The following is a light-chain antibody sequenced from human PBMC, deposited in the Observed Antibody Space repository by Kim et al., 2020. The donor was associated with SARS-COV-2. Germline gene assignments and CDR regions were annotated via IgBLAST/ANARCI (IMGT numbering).Light chain of an antibody. J-gene: IGLJ3*02. V-gene: IGLV2-14*03. CDR1: SSDVGYNF. Sequence: QSALAQPASVSGSPGQSITISCTGTSSDVGYNFVSWYQQHPGKAPKVMIYDVSKRPSEIPNRFSGSRSDNTASLTISGLQAEAEADYYCSSYTRSSTWVCGGGTQLTVL. CDR3: SSYTRSSTWV. CDR2: DVS.